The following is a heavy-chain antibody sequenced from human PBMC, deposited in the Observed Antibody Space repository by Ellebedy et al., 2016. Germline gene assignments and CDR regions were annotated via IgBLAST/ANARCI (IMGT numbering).Heavy chain of an antibody. CDR1: GGTFSNYA. J-gene: IGHJ4*02. D-gene: IGHD6-19*01. Sequence: SVKVSCXASGGTFSNYAISWVRQAPGQGLEWMGGIIPIFGTANYAQKFQGRVTITADKSTSTAYMELSSLRSEDTAVYYCARDVPQGSGWLVWGQGTLVTVSS. CDR2: IIPIFGTA. V-gene: IGHV1-69*06. CDR3: ARDVPQGSGWLV.